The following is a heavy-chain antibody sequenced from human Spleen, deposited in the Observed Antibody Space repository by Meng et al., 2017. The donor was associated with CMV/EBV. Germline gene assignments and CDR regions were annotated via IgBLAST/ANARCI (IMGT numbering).Heavy chain of an antibody. V-gene: IGHV4-39*07. CDR2: IYYSGIT. Sequence: QRRLQGSGPGLVQPAETLSLTCTVSGRSISTSRCSWGWIRQPPGMGLEWIGSIYYSGITYPNQSLKSRVTISIDTSKSQFSLKLSSVTAADTAVNYCARDRSPDWYFDLWGRGTLVTVSS. J-gene: IGHJ2*01. CDR1: GRSISTSRCS. CDR3: ARDRSPDWYFDL.